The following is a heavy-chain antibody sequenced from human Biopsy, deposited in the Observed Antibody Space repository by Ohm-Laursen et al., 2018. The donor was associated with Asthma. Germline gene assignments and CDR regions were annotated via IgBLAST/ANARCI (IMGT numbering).Heavy chain of an antibody. CDR3: ARTYFDFLTGQVHDAFAM. V-gene: IGHV1-3*01. D-gene: IGHD3-9*01. CDR2: INAGNGNT. Sequence: SVKVSCKPSGYTFINYAIHWVRQAPGQRLEWMGWINAGNGNTKYSQKFQGRVTITRDTSASTAYMDLSGLRSEDTAVYYCARTYFDFLTGQVHDAFAMWGQGTMVTVSS. J-gene: IGHJ3*02. CDR1: GYTFINYA.